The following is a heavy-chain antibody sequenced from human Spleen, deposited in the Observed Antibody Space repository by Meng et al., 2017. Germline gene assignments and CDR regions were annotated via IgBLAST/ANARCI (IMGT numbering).Heavy chain of an antibody. D-gene: IGHD4-11*01. CDR2: INHSGST. J-gene: IGHJ4*02. Sequence: QVQHQKWGAELLKPSETLSLTCVVSGGSFSDYYWSWIRQPPGKGLEWIGEINHSGSTNYNPSLESRATISVDTSQNNLSLKLSSVTAADSAVYYCARGPTTMAHDFDYWGQGTLVTVSS. V-gene: IGHV4-34*01. CDR3: ARGPTTMAHDFDY. CDR1: GGSFSDYY.